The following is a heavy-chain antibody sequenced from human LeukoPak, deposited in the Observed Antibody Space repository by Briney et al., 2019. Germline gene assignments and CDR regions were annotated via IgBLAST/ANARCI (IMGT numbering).Heavy chain of an antibody. D-gene: IGHD6-25*01. Sequence: GGSLRLSCAASGFIFSTYWMHWVRQAPGKGLVWVSRINTDGSSTAYAASVKGRFTISRDNTKNILYLQMNSLRAEDTALYYCARERVGSDYYGLDVWGQGTTVSVSS. J-gene: IGHJ6*02. CDR2: INTDGSST. V-gene: IGHV3-74*01. CDR1: GFIFSTYW. CDR3: ARERVGSDYYGLDV.